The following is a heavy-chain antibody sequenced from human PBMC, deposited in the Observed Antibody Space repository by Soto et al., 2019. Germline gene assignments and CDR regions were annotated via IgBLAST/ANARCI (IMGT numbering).Heavy chain of an antibody. V-gene: IGHV1-18*01. CDR1: GYTLTSYG. CDR3: ARDSSYYYDSSGYYIFDY. Sequence: ASVEVSWKGSGYTLTSYGISWVGQAPGQGVEWMGWIIAYNGNTNYAQKLQGRVTMTTDTSTSTAYMELRSLRSDDTAVYYCARDSSYYYDSSGYYIFDYWGQGTLVTVSS. D-gene: IGHD3-22*01. J-gene: IGHJ4*02. CDR2: IIAYNGNT.